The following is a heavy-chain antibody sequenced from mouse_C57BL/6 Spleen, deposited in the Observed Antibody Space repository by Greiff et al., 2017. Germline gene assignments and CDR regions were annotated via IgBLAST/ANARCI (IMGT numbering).Heavy chain of an antibody. CDR3: ARCYDYDGWFAY. Sequence: QVQLKQPGAELVRPGTSVKLSCKASGYTFTSYWMHWVKQRPGQGLEWIGVIDPSDSYTNYNQKFKGKATLTVDTSSSTAYMQLSSLTSEDSAVYYCARCYDYDGWFAYWGQGTLVTVSA. CDR2: IDPSDSYT. CDR1: GYTFTSYW. D-gene: IGHD2-4*01. V-gene: IGHV1-59*01. J-gene: IGHJ3*01.